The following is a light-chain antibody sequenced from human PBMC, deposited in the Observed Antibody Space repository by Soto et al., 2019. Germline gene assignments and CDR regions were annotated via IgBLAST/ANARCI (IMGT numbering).Light chain of an antibody. CDR3: AAWDDSMSGYV. J-gene: IGLJ1*01. V-gene: IGLV1-44*01. Sequence: QSVLTQPPSASGTPGQGVTISCSGSISNIGSKTVTWYQQFPGTAPQLLIYSDDQRPSGVPDRFSGSKSGTSASLAISGLQAEDEADYYCAAWDDSMSGYVFGTGTKVTVL. CDR2: SDD. CDR1: ISNIGSKT.